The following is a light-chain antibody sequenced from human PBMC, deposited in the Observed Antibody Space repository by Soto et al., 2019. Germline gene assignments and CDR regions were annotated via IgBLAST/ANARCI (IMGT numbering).Light chain of an antibody. CDR1: QSISDT. CDR3: QQYNNWPWT. J-gene: IGKJ1*01. CDR2: SAS. V-gene: IGKV3-15*01. Sequence: IVLTQSPAPLSLSPGKRATLSCRASQSISDTLAWYQQKPGQAPRLIIYSASARATGFPARFSGSGSGTDFTLTISSLQSEDFAVYYCQQYNNWPWTLGQGTKVDIK.